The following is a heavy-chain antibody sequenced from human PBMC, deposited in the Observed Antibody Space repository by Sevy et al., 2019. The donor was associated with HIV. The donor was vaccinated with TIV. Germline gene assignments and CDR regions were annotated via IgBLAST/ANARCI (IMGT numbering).Heavy chain of an antibody. J-gene: IGHJ6*02. V-gene: IGHV1-18*01. CDR2: ISAYNGNT. CDR3: ARAPVMVVPAARHYYYGMDV. D-gene: IGHD2-2*01. Sequence: ASVKVSCKASGYTFTSYGISWVRQAPGQGLEWMGWISAYNGNTNYAQKLQGRVTMTTDTSTSTAYMELRSLRSDDTAVYYGARAPVMVVPAARHYYYGMDVWGQGTTVTVSS. CDR1: GYTFTSYG.